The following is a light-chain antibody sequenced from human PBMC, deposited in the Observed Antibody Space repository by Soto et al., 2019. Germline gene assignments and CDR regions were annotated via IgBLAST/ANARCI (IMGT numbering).Light chain of an antibody. V-gene: IGKV1-5*03. Sequence: DIQMTQSPSTLSGSVGDRVTITCRASQTISSWLAWYQQKPGKAPKLLIYKASTLKSGVPSRFSGSRSGTEVTITISSLQPDDFATYYCQHYNSYSEAFGQGTEVELK. J-gene: IGKJ1*01. CDR3: QHYNSYSEA. CDR2: KAS. CDR1: QTISSW.